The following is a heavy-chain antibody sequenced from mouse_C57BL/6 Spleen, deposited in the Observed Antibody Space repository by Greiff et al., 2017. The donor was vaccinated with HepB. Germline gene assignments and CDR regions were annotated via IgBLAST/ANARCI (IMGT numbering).Heavy chain of an antibody. D-gene: IGHD2-12*01. J-gene: IGHJ3*01. CDR1: GYTFTDYN. CDR2: INPNNGGT. CDR3: ASEDDYCYGFAY. Sequence: EVQLQQSGPELVKPGASVKIPCKASGYTFTDYNMDWVKQSHGKSLEWIGDINPNNGGTIYNQKFKGKATLTVDKSSSTAYMELRSLTSEDTAVYYCASEDDYCYGFAYWGQGTLVTVSA. V-gene: IGHV1-18*01.